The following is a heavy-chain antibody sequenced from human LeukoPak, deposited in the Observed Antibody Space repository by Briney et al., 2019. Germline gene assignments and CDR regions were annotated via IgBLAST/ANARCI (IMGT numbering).Heavy chain of an antibody. J-gene: IGHJ3*02. CDR2: ISPNSGGT. CDR1: GYTFTGYY. D-gene: IGHD6-13*01. V-gene: IGHV1-2*02. Sequence: ASVKVSCKASGYTFTGYYMHWVRQAPGQGLEWMGWISPNSGGTNYAQKFQGRVTMTRDTSISTAYMELSRLRSDDTAVYYCAASIAAAGTAFDIWGQGTMVTVSS. CDR3: AASIAAAGTAFDI.